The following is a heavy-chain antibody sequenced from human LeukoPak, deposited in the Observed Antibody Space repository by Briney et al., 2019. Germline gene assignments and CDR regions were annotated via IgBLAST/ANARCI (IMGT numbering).Heavy chain of an antibody. Sequence: SETLSLTCTVSGGSISSSSYYWGWIRQPPGKGLEWIGSIYYSGSTYYNPSLKSRVTISVDTSKNQFPLKLSSVTAADTAVYYCARLPRVAPTGPVDYWGQGTLVTVSS. CDR3: ARLPRVAPTGPVDY. CDR2: IYYSGST. J-gene: IGHJ4*02. V-gene: IGHV4-39*01. D-gene: IGHD5-24*01. CDR1: GGSISSSSYY.